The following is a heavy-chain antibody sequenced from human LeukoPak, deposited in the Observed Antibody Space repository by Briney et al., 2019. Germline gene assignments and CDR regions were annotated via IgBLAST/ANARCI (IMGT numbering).Heavy chain of an antibody. D-gene: IGHD4-17*01. V-gene: IGHV4-61*02. CDR2: IYTSGST. J-gene: IGHJ4*02. CDR3: ARVSYGDSYYFDY. CDR1: GGSISSGSYY. Sequence: SQTLSLTCTVSGGSISSGSYYWSWIRQPAGKGLEWIGRIYTSGSTNYNPSLKSRVTISVGTSKNQFSLKLSSVTAADTAVYYCARVSYGDSYYFDYWGQGTLVTVSS.